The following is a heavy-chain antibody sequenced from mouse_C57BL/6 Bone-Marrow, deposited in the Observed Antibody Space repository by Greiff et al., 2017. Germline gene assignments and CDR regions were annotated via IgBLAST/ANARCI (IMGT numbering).Heavy chain of an antibody. CDR2: IYPRDGST. Sequence: VQLKESGPELVKPGASVKLSCKASGYTFTSYDINWVKQRPGQGLEWIGWIYPRDGSTKYNEKFKGKATLTVDTSSSTAYMELHSLTSEDSAVYFCARMNYYSNYVDYFDYWGQGTTLTVSS. D-gene: IGHD2-5*01. CDR1: GYTFTSYD. V-gene: IGHV1-85*01. CDR3: ARMNYYSNYVDYFDY. J-gene: IGHJ2*01.